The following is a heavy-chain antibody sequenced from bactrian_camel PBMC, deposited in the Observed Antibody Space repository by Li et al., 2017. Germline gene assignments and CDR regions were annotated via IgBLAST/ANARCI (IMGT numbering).Heavy chain of an antibody. J-gene: IGHJ4*01. D-gene: IGHD1*01. CDR3: AKHPHAYALVTPSQIQSAA. CDR1: GFTFSHYG. Sequence: QVQLVESGGDLVQPGGSLRLSCAASGFTFSHYGMSWVRQAPGKGLEWVSYINSGSDTTHYADSVRGRFTISRDNAKSALYLQLNSLKTEDTAMYYCAKHPHAYALVTPSQIQSAARGQGTQVTVS. V-gene: IGHV3S1*01. CDR2: INSGSDTT.